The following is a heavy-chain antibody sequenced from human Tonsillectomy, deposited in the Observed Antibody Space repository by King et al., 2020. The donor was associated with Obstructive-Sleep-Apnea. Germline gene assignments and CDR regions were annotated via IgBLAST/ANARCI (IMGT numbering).Heavy chain of an antibody. J-gene: IGHJ6*02. V-gene: IGHV4-59*01. CDR3: ARLRGLYQVATYYYHAMDV. CDR1: GDSISSYY. CDR2: IHYSGRS. D-gene: IGHD2-2*01. Sequence: PLQESGPGLVKPSETLSLSCTVSGDSISSYYWSWLRQPPGKGLEWIGYIHYSGRSNYSPSLKSRVTISVDTSKNQFSLKLSSVTAADTAVYYCARLRGLYQVATYYYHAMDVWGQGTAVTVSS.